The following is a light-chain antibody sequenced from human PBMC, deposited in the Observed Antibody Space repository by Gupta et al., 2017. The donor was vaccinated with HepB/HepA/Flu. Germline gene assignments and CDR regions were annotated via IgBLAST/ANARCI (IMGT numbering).Light chain of an antibody. CDR2: WSS. Sequence: VMIHSPDSLAVSLGERATHSGRSSQTVLATYIKKTYLAWYQQRPGQPPRLVISWSSTRESGVPDRFSGSGSGTDFTLTISSLQPEDVAVYYCQQYFSSPLTFGGGTKVEIK. V-gene: IGKV4-1*01. CDR1: QTVLATYIKKTY. J-gene: IGKJ4*01. CDR3: QQYFSSPLT.